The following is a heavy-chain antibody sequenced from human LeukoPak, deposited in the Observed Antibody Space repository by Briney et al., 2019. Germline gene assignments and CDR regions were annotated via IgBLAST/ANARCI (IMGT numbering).Heavy chain of an antibody. CDR2: IYSTGNT. D-gene: IGHD1-26*01. J-gene: IGHJ4*02. CDR3: ARGPGYTGSYSFDY. CDR1: GGFISNYY. Sequence: PSETLSLTCTVSGGFISNYYWSWLRQPAGKGLEDIGRIYSTGNTNYNPSLKRRVTMAVDTSNNQLSLKLTSVTAADTALYFCARGPGYTGSYSFDYWGPGTLVTVSS. V-gene: IGHV4-4*07.